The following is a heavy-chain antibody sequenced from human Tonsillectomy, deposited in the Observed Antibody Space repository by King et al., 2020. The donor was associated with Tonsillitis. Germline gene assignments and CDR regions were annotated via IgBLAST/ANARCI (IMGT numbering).Heavy chain of an antibody. Sequence: EVQLVESGGGLVQPGGSLRLSCAASGFTFSNYAMNWVRQAPGKGLEWVSGIVGSGAGTYYADSVKGRFTISRDNSKNTLYLQMNSLSADDTAVYYCAKTSYSSSFGLDVWGQGTTVTVSS. CDR2: IVGSGAGT. D-gene: IGHD6-6*01. V-gene: IGHV3-23*04. J-gene: IGHJ6*02. CDR1: GFTFSNYA. CDR3: AKTSYSSSFGLDV.